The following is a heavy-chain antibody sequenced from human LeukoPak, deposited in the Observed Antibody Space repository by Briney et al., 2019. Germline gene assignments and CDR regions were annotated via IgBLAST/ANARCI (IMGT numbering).Heavy chain of an antibody. Sequence: AGGSLRLSCVGSGFNFIDNSMHWVRQAPGKGLEWVSSISSGNTHIHYRDSVEGRFTISRDNAKNSLFLQMNNLRADDTAVYFCARGYCSGTSCYMFDSWGQGTRVTVSS. D-gene: IGHD2-2*02. CDR2: ISSGNTHI. CDR1: GFNFIDNS. V-gene: IGHV3-21*01. CDR3: ARGYCSGTSCYMFDS. J-gene: IGHJ4*02.